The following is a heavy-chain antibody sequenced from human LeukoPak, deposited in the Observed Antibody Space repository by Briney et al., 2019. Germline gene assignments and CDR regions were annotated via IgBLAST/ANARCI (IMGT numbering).Heavy chain of an antibody. J-gene: IGHJ6*03. Sequence: GGSLRLSCAASGFTFSSYSMNWVHQAPGKGLEWVSSISSSSSYIYYADSVKGRFTISRDNAKNSLYLQMNSLRAEDTAVYYCARAPFEYCGGDCYSDMDVWGKGTTVTVSS. CDR3: ARAPFEYCGGDCYSDMDV. D-gene: IGHD2-21*01. CDR1: GFTFSSYS. CDR2: ISSSSSYI. V-gene: IGHV3-21*01.